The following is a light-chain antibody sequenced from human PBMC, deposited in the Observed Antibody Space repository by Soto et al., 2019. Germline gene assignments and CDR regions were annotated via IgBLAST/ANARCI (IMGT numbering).Light chain of an antibody. CDR2: GAS. CDR1: ESVSTRY. J-gene: IGKJ5*01. Sequence: EIVLTQAPGTLSFSPGEIATLSCRASESVSTRYLAWYQQKPGQAPRLLIYGASTRATGIPDKFSGSGSGTDFTLTISRLEAEDFAVYYCQQYGNSPLITFGQGTRLEIK. CDR3: QQYGNSPLIT. V-gene: IGKV3-20*01.